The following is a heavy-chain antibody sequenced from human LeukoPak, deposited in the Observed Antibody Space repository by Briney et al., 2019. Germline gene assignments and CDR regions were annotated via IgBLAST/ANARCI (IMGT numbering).Heavy chain of an antibody. Sequence: ASVKASCKASGYTFTGYYMHWVRQAPGQGLEWMGWINPNSGGTNYAQKFQGRVTMTRDTSISTAYMELSRLRSDDTAVYYCASSSSTRYFDWLPTADYWGQGTLVTVSS. CDR1: GYTFTGYY. D-gene: IGHD3-9*01. J-gene: IGHJ4*02. V-gene: IGHV1-2*02. CDR2: INPNSGGT. CDR3: ASSSSTRYFDWLPTADY.